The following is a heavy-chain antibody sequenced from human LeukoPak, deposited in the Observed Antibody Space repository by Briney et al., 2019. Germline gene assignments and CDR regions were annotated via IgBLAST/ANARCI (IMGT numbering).Heavy chain of an antibody. CDR2: IYYSGSR. CDR3: ARLWVSYYYYMDV. D-gene: IGHD1-26*01. V-gene: IGHV4-39*01. Sequence: SETLSLTCTVSGGSISSRTYYWGWIRQPPGKRLEWIGSIYYSGSRAYNSSLKSRVTMSVDTSRNQFSLNLSSVTAADTAVYYCARLWVSYYYYMDVWGKGATVTVSS. CDR1: GGSISSRTYY. J-gene: IGHJ6*03.